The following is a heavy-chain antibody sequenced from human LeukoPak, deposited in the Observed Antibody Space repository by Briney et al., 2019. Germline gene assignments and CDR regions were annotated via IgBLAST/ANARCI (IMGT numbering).Heavy chain of an antibody. Sequence: LGESLKISCTGSGYSFTSYWIAWLRQMPGKGLEWMGIVYPGDSDTKYSPSFQGHVTISVDKSINTAHLQWGSLETPDTAIFYCARQDGSAMYYFDFWGQGTLVTVSS. D-gene: IGHD5-24*01. CDR2: VYPGDSDT. CDR3: ARQDGSAMYYFDF. J-gene: IGHJ4*02. CDR1: GYSFTSYW. V-gene: IGHV5-51*01.